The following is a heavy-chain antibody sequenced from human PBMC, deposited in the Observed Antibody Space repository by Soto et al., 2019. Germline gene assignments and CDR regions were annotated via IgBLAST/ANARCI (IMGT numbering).Heavy chain of an antibody. V-gene: IGHV6-1*01. Sequence: SQTLSLTCAISGDSVSSNSAAWNWIRQSPSRGLEWLGRTYYRSKWYNDYAVSVKSRITINPDTSKNQFSLQLNSVTPEDTAVYYCARGYCSGGSCFYSYGMDVWGQGTTVTVSS. D-gene: IGHD2-15*01. CDR2: TYYRSKWYN. J-gene: IGHJ6*02. CDR3: ARGYCSGGSCFYSYGMDV. CDR1: GDSVSSNSAA.